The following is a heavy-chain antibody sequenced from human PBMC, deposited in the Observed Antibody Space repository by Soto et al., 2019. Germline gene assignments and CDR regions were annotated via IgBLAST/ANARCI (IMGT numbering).Heavy chain of an antibody. CDR2: IWYDGSNK. J-gene: IGHJ3*02. CDR3: TREDYAVDAFDI. V-gene: IGHV3-33*01. CDR1: GFTFSSYG. Sequence: GGSLRLSCAASGFTFSSYGMHWVRQAPGKGLEWVAVIWYDGSNKYYADSVKGRFTISRDNSKNTLYLQMNSLRAEDTAVYYCTREDYAVDAFDIWGQGTMVTVSS. D-gene: IGHD4-17*01.